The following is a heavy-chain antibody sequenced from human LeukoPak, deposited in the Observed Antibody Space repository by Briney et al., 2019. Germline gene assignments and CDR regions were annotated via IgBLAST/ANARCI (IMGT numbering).Heavy chain of an antibody. Sequence: ASVKVSCKASGYTFTSNDINWVRQATGQGLEWMGWMNPHSGSVGYAQKFQGRVIMTWDTSISTAYMELSSLTSDDTVVYYCVRVPQRVPHNWFDPWGQGTLVTVSS. CDR3: VRVPQRVPHNWFDP. CDR2: MNPHSGSV. CDR1: GYTFTSND. D-gene: IGHD1-1*01. V-gene: IGHV1-8*01. J-gene: IGHJ5*02.